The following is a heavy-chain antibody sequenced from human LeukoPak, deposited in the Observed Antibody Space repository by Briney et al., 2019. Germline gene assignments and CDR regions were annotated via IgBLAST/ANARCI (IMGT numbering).Heavy chain of an antibody. Sequence: PGGSLRLSCAASGFTFSSYAMHWVRQAPGKGLEWVAVISYDGSNKYYADSVKGRFTISRENDKNSLFLQMNSLRAEDTAVYYCARDGGYSGYDADCWGQGTLVTVSS. CDR3: ARDGGYSGYDADC. V-gene: IGHV3-30-3*01. CDR1: GFTFSSYA. J-gene: IGHJ4*02. CDR2: ISYDGSNK. D-gene: IGHD5-12*01.